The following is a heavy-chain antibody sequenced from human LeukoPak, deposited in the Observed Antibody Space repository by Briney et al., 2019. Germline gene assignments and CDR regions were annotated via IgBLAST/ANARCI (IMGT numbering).Heavy chain of an antibody. J-gene: IGHJ4*02. Sequence: SGGPLRLSCAASGFTFSSYAMSWVRQAPGKGLEWVSAISGSGGSTYYADSVKGRFTISRDNSKNTLYLQMNSLRAEDTAVYYCAKGRRGDYPQSALRYFDYWGQGTLVTVSS. CDR1: GFTFSSYA. V-gene: IGHV3-23*01. CDR3: AKGRRGDYPQSALRYFDY. D-gene: IGHD4-17*01. CDR2: ISGSGGST.